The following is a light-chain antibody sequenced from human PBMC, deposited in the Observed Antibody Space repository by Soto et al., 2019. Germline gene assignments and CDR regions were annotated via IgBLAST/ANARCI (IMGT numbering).Light chain of an antibody. CDR3: QQSYSTPRT. V-gene: IGKV1-39*01. J-gene: IGKJ5*01. CDR2: GTS. CDR1: QSINSY. Sequence: DIQMTQSPSSLSASVGDRVTITCRASQSINSYLNWFQQKPGKAPKLLIFGTSSLQSGVPSRFSGSESGTDFTLTINSLQPDDFATYYCQQSYSTPRTFGQGTLLEIK.